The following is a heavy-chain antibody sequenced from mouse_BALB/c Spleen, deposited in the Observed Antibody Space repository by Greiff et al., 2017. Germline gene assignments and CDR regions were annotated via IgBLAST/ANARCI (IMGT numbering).Heavy chain of an antibody. J-gene: IGHJ4*01. V-gene: IGHV3-2*02. CDR1: GYSITSDYA. CDR2: ISYSGST. CDR3: ARRKGMDY. Sequence: EVQLQQSGPGLVKPSQSLSLTCTVTGYSITSDYAWNWIRQFPGNKLEWMGYISYSGSTSYNPSLKSRISITRDTSKNQFFLQLNSVTTEDTATYYCARRKGMDYWGQGTSVTVSS.